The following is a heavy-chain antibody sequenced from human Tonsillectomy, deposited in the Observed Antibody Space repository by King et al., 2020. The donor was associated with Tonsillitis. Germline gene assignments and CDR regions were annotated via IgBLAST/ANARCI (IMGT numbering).Heavy chain of an antibody. CDR1: GYSISSGYY. Sequence: QLQESGPGLVKPSETLSLTCAVSGYSISSGYYWGWIRQPPGKGLEWIGSIYHSGSTYYNPSLKSRVTISVDTSKNQFSLKLSSVTAADTAVDYCARGGIMEYQLLGILRPFDYWGQGTLVTVSS. J-gene: IGHJ4*02. CDR2: IYHSGST. D-gene: IGHD2-2*01. V-gene: IGHV4-38-2*01. CDR3: ARGGIMEYQLLGILRPFDY.